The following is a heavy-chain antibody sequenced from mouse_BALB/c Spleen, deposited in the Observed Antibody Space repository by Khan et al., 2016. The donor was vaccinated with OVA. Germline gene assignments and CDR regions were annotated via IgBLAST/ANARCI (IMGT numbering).Heavy chain of an antibody. V-gene: IGHV9-2-1*01. J-gene: IGHJ2*01. D-gene: IGHD2-10*02. CDR1: GYTFTDYS. Sequence: QIQLVQSGPELKKPGETVKISCKASGYTFTDYSMHWVKQAPGKGLKWMGWINTETGEPTYADDFKGRFAFSLETSARTAYLQINNLKNEDTSTYFCANGLKYGNFDYVGQGTTPTVSS. CDR2: INTETGEP. CDR3: ANGLKYGNFDY.